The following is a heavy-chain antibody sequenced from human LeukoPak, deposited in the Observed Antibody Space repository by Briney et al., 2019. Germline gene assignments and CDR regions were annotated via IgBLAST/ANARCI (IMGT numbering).Heavy chain of an antibody. Sequence: SETLSLTCAVSGYSLSSSNYWAWIRQPPGKGLEGIGHIYYSGGIYYNPSLKSRVTMSVDTSKNQFSLKLSSVTAVDTAVYYCARKATTGPTKAAFDIWGQGTMVTVSS. CDR2: IYYSGGI. D-gene: IGHD4-17*01. CDR1: GYSLSSSNY. CDR3: ARKATTGPTKAAFDI. V-gene: IGHV4-28*05. J-gene: IGHJ3*02.